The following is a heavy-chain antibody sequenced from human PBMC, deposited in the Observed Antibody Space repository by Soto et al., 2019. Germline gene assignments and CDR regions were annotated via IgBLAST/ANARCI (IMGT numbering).Heavy chain of an antibody. D-gene: IGHD2-2*01. CDR2: INAGNGNT. Sequence: ASVKVSCKASGYTFTSYAMHWVRQAPGQRLEWMGWINAGNGNTKYSQKFQGRVTITRDTSASTAYMELSSLRSEDTAVYYCARGETSGSTSCYLCPQYNWFAPWGQGTLVTVSS. CDR1: GYTFTSYA. J-gene: IGHJ5*02. CDR3: ARGETSGSTSCYLCPQYNWFAP. V-gene: IGHV1-3*01.